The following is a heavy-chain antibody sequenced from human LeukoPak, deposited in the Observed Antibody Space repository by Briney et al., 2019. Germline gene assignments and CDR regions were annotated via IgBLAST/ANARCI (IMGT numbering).Heavy chain of an antibody. J-gene: IGHJ5*02. Sequence: PSETLSLTCAVYGGSFSGYYWSWIRQPPGKGLEWIGEINHSGSTNYNPSLKSRVTISVDTSKNQFSLKLSSVTAADTAVYYCASVHNSRTYWFDPWGQGTLVTVSS. D-gene: IGHD6-13*01. CDR1: GGSFSGYY. CDR2: INHSGST. V-gene: IGHV4-34*01. CDR3: ASVHNSRTYWFDP.